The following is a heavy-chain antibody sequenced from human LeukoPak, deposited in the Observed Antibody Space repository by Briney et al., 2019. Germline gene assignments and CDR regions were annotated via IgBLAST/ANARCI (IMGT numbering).Heavy chain of an antibody. V-gene: IGHV4-61*02. CDR2: IYTSGST. CDR3: ARDNSGSYYDAFDI. D-gene: IGHD1-26*01. Sequence: ASETLSLTCTVSGGSISSGSYYWSWIRQPAGKGLEWIGRIYTSGSTNYNPSLKSRVTISVDTSKNQFSLKLSSVTAADTAVYYRARDNSGSYYDAFDIWGQGTLVTVSS. J-gene: IGHJ4*02. CDR1: GGSISSGSYY.